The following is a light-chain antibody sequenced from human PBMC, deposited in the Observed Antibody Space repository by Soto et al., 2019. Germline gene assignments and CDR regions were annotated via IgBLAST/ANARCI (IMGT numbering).Light chain of an antibody. Sequence: QPVLTQPPSASGTPGQRVTISCSGSSSNIGSNYIYWYQHLPGTAPKLLIYRNNQRPSGVPDRFSGSKSGTSASLAISGLQSEDEADYYCATWDDSLSGGVFGGGTQLTVL. CDR1: SSNIGSNY. V-gene: IGLV1-47*01. CDR2: RNN. J-gene: IGLJ3*02. CDR3: ATWDDSLSGGV.